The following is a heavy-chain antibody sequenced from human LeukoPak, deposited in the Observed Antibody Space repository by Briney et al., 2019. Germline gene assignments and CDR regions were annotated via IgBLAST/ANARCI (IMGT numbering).Heavy chain of an antibody. Sequence: SETLSLTCAVSGASISSHYWSWIRQPPGKGLEWIGYTSGSISDNPSLKSRVAVSVDPSQNQVSLSLTSVTAADTAVYYCARDDSSRDFDYWGQGTLVTVSS. CDR2: TSGSI. CDR1: GASISSHY. J-gene: IGHJ4*02. CDR3: ARDDSSRDFDY. V-gene: IGHV4-59*11. D-gene: IGHD6-13*01.